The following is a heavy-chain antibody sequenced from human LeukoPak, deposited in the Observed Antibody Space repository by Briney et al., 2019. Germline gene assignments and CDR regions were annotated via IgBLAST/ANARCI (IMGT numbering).Heavy chain of an antibody. CDR2: ISAYNGNT. CDR3: ARDAKKYYYDSSGYYY. D-gene: IGHD3-22*01. V-gene: IGHV1-18*01. Sequence: ASVKVSCKASGYTLSSYGISWVRRAPGQGLEWMGWISAYNGNTNYAQKLQGRVTMTTDTSTSTAFMELRSLRSDDTAVYYCARDAKKYYYDSSGYYYWGQGTLVTVSS. CDR1: GYTLSSYG. J-gene: IGHJ4*02.